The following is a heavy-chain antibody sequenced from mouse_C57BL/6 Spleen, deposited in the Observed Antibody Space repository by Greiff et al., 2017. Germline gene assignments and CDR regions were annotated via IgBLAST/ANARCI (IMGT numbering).Heavy chain of an antibody. J-gene: IGHJ4*01. CDR3: ARIGLPHDYAMDY. V-gene: IGHV1-9*01. Sequence: QVQLQQSGAELMKPGASVKLSCKATGYTFTGYWIEWVKQRPGHGLEWIGEILPGSGSTNYNEKFKGKATFTADTSSNTSYMQLSGLTTENTAIYYCARIGLPHDYAMDYWGQGTSGTVSS. D-gene: IGHD6-1*01. CDR1: GYTFTGYW. CDR2: ILPGSGST.